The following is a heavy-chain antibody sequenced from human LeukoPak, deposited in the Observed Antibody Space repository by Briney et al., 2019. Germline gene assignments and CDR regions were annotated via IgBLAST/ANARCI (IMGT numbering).Heavy chain of an antibody. J-gene: IGHJ6*03. CDR3: ARDLRGVRSSGWDYYYYYYMDV. V-gene: IGHV4-59*01. CDR2: IYYSGST. D-gene: IGHD6-19*01. Sequence: SETLSLTCTVSGGSISSYYWSWIRQPPGKGLEWIGYIYYSGSTNYNPSLKSRVTISVDTSKNQFSLKLSSVTAADTAVYYCARDLRGVRSSGWDYYYYYYMDVWGKGTTVTVSS. CDR1: GGSISSYY.